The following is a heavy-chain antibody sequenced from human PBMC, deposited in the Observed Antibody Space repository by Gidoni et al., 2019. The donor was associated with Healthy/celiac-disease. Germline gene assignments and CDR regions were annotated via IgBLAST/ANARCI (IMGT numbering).Heavy chain of an antibody. V-gene: IGHV4-39*01. Sequence: QLQLQESGPGLVKPSETLSLTCTVSGDSISSSSYFWGWIRQPPGRGLEWIGSIYYSGSTHYNPSLKSRLTMSVDTSKNQFSLKLSSVTAADTAVYYCARQPYDFWSGYYSYWGQGTLVTVSS. J-gene: IGHJ4*02. CDR3: ARQPYDFWSGYYSY. CDR2: IYYSGST. CDR1: GDSISSSSYF. D-gene: IGHD3-3*01.